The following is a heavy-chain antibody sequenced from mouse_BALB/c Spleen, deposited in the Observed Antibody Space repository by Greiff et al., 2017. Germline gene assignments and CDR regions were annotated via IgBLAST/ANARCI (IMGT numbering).Heavy chain of an antibody. CDR1: GFTFSDYY. J-gene: IGHJ2*01. D-gene: IGHD2-3*01. CDR2: ISDGGSYT. CDR3: ARGDGYYDFDY. V-gene: IGHV5-4*02. Sequence: EVQVVESGGGLVKPGGSLKLSCAASGFTFSDYYMYWVRQTPEKRLEWVATISDGGSYTYYPDSVKGRFTISRDNAKNNLYLQMSSLKSEDTAMYYCARGDGYYDFDYWGQGTTLTVSS.